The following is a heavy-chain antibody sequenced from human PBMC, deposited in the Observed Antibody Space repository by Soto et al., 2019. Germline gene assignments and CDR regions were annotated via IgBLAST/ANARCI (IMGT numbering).Heavy chain of an antibody. D-gene: IGHD2-2*01. Sequence: PGGSLRLSCAASGFTFSSYAMHWVRQAPGKGLEWVAVISCDGSNKYYADSVKGRFTISRDNSKNTLYLQMNSLRAEDTAVYYCARDRVPAANAGYGMDVWGQGTTVTVSS. V-gene: IGHV3-30-3*01. CDR1: GFTFSSYA. CDR2: ISCDGSNK. CDR3: ARDRVPAANAGYGMDV. J-gene: IGHJ6*02.